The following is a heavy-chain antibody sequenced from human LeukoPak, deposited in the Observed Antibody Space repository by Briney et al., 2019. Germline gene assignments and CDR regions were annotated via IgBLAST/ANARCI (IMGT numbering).Heavy chain of an antibody. CDR1: GFTYNNAW. Sequence: GGSLRLSCAASGFTYNNAWMNWVRQAPGRGLESVGRIKSKIDGGTTDFGAPVKGRFGISRDDSENTMYLHMNSLRTEDTAVYYCTTGNWGPYWGQGTLVTVSS. J-gene: IGHJ4*02. V-gene: IGHV3-15*07. D-gene: IGHD7-27*01. CDR3: TTGNWGPY. CDR2: IKSKIDGGTT.